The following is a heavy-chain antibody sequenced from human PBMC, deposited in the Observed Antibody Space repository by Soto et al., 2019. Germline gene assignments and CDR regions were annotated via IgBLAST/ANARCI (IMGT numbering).Heavy chain of an antibody. CDR2: ITGNGGST. D-gene: IGHD4-17*01. CDR1: GFTFSSYG. Sequence: EVQLVESGGGLVQPGGSVRLSCAASGFTFSSYGMHWVRQAPGKGLEYVSAITGNGGSTYYANSLKGRFTISRDNSKNTLYLQMGSLRADDMAVYYCARGRKDDYGDPGDFDYWGQGTLVTVSS. J-gene: IGHJ4*02. CDR3: ARGRKDDYGDPGDFDY. V-gene: IGHV3-64*01.